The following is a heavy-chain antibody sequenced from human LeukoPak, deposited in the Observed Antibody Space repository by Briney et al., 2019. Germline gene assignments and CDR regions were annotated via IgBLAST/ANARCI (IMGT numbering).Heavy chain of an antibody. CDR3: ASHYGSGSNNWLGP. D-gene: IGHD3-10*01. V-gene: IGHV3-21*04. J-gene: IGHJ5*02. CDR1: GFIFSTYS. Sequence: GGSLRLSCAASGFIFSTYSMNWVRQAPGKGLEWVSCISSSSSDIYYADSVKGRFTISRDNSKNTLYLQMNSLRAEDSAIYYCASHYGSGSNNWLGPWGQGTLVTVSS. CDR2: ISSSSSDI.